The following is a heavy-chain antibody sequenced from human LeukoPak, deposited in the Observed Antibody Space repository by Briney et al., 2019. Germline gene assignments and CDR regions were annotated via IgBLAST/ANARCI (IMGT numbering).Heavy chain of an antibody. V-gene: IGHV3-73*01. CDR3: TSLYSESSDY. D-gene: IGHD1-26*01. CDR2: IRSKANSYAT. CDR1: GFTFSDSA. J-gene: IGHJ4*02. Sequence: PGGSLRLSCAASGFTFSDSALHWVRQASGKGLEWVGRIRSKANSYATAYAASVKGRFTISRDDSKNTAYLQMNSLKTEDTAVYYCTSLYSESSDYWGQGTLVTVSS.